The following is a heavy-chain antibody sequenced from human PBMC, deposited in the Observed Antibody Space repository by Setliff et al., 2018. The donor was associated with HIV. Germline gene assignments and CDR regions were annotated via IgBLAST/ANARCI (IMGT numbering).Heavy chain of an antibody. CDR2: IYYSGST. J-gene: IGHJ4*02. Sequence: SETLSLTCTVSGGSISSGGYYWSWIRQLPGKGLEWIGYIYYSGSTYYNPSLKSRVTISVDTSKNQFSLKLNSVTAGDTALYYCARDRIRGVGGGKNDDYWGQGTLVTVSS. V-gene: IGHV4-31*03. D-gene: IGHD3-16*01. CDR3: ARDRIRGVGGGKNDDY. CDR1: GGSISSGGYY.